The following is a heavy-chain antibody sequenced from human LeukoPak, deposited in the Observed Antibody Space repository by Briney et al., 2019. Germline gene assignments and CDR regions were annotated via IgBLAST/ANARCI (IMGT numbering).Heavy chain of an antibody. CDR3: ARDSGDY. CDR2: IYYSGST. CDR1: GGSISSYY. J-gene: IGHJ4*02. Sequence: SETLSLTCTVSGGSISSYYWSWIRQPPGKGLEWIGYIYYSGSTNYNPSLKSRVTISVDTSKNQFSLKLSSVTAVDTAVYYCARDSGDYWGQGTLVTVSS. V-gene: IGHV4-59*01.